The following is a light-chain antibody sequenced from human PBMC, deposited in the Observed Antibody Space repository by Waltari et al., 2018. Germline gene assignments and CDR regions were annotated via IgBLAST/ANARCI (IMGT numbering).Light chain of an antibody. Sequence: QSALTQPASVSGSPGQSLTLSCTGTSGDVGGYNYVSWYQQHPGKAPKLMIYDVINRPSGVSNRFSGSKSGNTASLTISGLQAEDEADYYCCSYTSSNTYVFGTGTKVTVL. CDR2: DVI. CDR3: CSYTSSNTYV. J-gene: IGLJ1*01. CDR1: SGDVGGYNY. V-gene: IGLV2-14*03.